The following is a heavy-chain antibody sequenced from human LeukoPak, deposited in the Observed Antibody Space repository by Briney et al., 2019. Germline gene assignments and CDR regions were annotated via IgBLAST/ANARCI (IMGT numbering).Heavy chain of an antibody. J-gene: IGHJ4*02. CDR1: GFTFSSYA. D-gene: IGHD4-11*01. Sequence: GSLRLSCAASGFTFSSYAMHWVRQAPGKGLEWVAVISYDGSNKYYADSVKGRFTISRDNSKNTLYLQMNSLRAEDTAVYYCAKDPVPYSNDHNRYFDYWGQGTLVTVSS. V-gene: IGHV3-30-3*01. CDR2: ISYDGSNK. CDR3: AKDPVPYSNDHNRYFDY.